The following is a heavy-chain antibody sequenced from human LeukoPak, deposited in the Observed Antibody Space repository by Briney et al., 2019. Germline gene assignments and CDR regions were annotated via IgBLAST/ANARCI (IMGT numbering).Heavy chain of an antibody. CDR1: GFTFSGYG. D-gene: IGHD6-19*01. V-gene: IGHV3-30*18. J-gene: IGHJ4*02. Sequence: GRSLRLSCAASGFTFSGYGMHWVRQAPGKGLEWVAVISYDGSNKYYADSVKGRFTISRDNSKNTLYLQMNSLRAENTAVYYCAKERDSSGWWNFDYWGQGTLVTVSS. CDR3: AKERDSSGWWNFDY. CDR2: ISYDGSNK.